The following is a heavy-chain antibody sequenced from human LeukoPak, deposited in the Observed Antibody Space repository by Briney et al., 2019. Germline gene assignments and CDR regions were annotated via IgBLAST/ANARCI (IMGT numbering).Heavy chain of an antibody. D-gene: IGHD6-6*01. CDR1: GGTFSSYA. Sequence: ASVKVSCKASGGTFSSYAISWVRQAPGQGLEWMGRIIPILGIANYAQKFQGRVTITADKSTSTAYMELSSLRSEDTAVYYCARDYSSSDAFDYWGQGTLVTVSS. CDR2: IIPILGIA. J-gene: IGHJ4*02. V-gene: IGHV1-69*04. CDR3: ARDYSSSDAFDY.